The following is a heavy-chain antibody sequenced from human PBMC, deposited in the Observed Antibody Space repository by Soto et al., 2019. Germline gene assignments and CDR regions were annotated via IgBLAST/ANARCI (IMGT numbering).Heavy chain of an antibody. CDR3: AIGPAVDVGPTYFDH. CDR2: IIPVSGTT. J-gene: IGHJ4*02. D-gene: IGHD1-26*01. Sequence: SVKVSCKAIGGAISSYAISWVRQAPGQGLEWMGGIIPVSGTTTYAQKFQTRVTITADESTTSAYMELSSLRSEDTAVYYCAIGPAVDVGPTYFDHWGQGTPVTVSS. CDR1: GGAISSYA. V-gene: IGHV1-69*13.